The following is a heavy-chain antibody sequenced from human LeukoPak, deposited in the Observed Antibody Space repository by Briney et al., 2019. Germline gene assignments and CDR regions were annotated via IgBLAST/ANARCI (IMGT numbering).Heavy chain of an antibody. D-gene: IGHD4-11*01. V-gene: IGHV3-30*02. J-gene: IGHJ4*02. Sequence: PGGSLRLSCAASGFTFSSYGMHWVRQAPGKGLEWVAFIRYDGSNKYYADSVKGRFTISRDNSKNTLYLQMNSLRAEDTAVYYCAKDRSNYEVIDYWGREPWSPSPQ. CDR2: IRYDGSNK. CDR3: AKDRSNYEVIDY. CDR1: GFTFSSYG.